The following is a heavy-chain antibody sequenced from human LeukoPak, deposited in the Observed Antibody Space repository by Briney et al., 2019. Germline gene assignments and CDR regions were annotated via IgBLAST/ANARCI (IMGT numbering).Heavy chain of an antibody. V-gene: IGHV1-8*01. D-gene: IGHD6-13*01. CDR3: ARDRHIAAAVYYYYMDV. J-gene: IGHJ6*03. CDR1: GYTFTSYD. Sequence: ASAKVSCKASGYTFTSYDINWVRQATGQGLEWMGWMNPNSGNTGYAQKFQGRVTMTRNTSISTAYMELSSLRSDDTAVYYCARDRHIAAAVYYYYMDVWGKGTPVTVSS. CDR2: MNPNSGNT.